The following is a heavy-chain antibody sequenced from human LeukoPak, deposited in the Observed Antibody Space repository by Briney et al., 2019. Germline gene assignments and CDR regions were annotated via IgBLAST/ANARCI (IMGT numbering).Heavy chain of an antibody. J-gene: IGHJ4*02. CDR2: IYYSGST. Sequence: PSETLSLTCTVSGGSISSYYWSWIRQPPGKGLEWIGYIYYSGSTNYNPSLKSRVTISVDTSKNQFSLNLSSVTAADTAVYYCARSERYSSGWYFYFDYWGQGTLVTVSS. D-gene: IGHD6-19*01. V-gene: IGHV4-59*01. CDR3: ARSERYSSGWYFYFDY. CDR1: GGSISSYY.